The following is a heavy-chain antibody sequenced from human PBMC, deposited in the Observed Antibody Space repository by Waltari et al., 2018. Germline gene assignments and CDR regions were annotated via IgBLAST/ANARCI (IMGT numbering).Heavy chain of an antibody. V-gene: IGHV1-18*04. D-gene: IGHD5-18*01. CDR1: GYTFTVYG. Sequence: QVQLVQSGPEVKKPGASVKVPCRASGYTFTVYGFIWVRQAPGQGLEYMGWMSTAIRDYTNYAQKFQGRVTLTTDTSTTTAYLELRSLTSDDTAMYYCARDWPRPTYGYAYYWGQGTLVTVSS. CDR3: ARDWPRPTYGYAYY. CDR2: MSTAIRDYT. J-gene: IGHJ4*02.